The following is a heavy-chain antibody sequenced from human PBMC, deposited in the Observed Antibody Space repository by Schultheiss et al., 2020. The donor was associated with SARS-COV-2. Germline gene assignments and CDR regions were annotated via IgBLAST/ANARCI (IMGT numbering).Heavy chain of an antibody. D-gene: IGHD1-26*01. CDR2: ISYDGSNK. V-gene: IGHV3-30*01. CDR3: ASIFIVGAIDY. CDR1: GFTFSSYA. Sequence: GESLKISCAASGFTFSSYAMHWVRQAPGKGLEWVAVISYDGSNKYYADSVKGRFTISRDNSKNTLYLQMNSLRAEDTAVYYCASIFIVGAIDYWGQGTLVTVSS. J-gene: IGHJ4*02.